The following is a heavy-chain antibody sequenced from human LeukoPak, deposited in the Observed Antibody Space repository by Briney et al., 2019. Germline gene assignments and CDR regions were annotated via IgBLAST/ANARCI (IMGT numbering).Heavy chain of an antibody. D-gene: IGHD2-15*01. CDR3: AKGGVVVAATLDY. CDR1: GFTFDDYA. J-gene: IGHJ4*02. Sequence: GRSLRLSCAASGFTFDDYAMHWVRQAPGKGLEWVSGISWNSGSIGYADSVKGRFTISRDNAKNSLYLQMNSLRAEDTALYYCAKGGVVVAATLDYWGQGTLVTVSS. CDR2: ISWNSGSI. V-gene: IGHV3-9*01.